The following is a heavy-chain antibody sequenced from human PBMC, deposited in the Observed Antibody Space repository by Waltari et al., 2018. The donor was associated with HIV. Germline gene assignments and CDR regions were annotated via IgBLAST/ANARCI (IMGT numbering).Heavy chain of an antibody. Sequence: VRLMESGGGLVEPGGSLTIPCAASGFTYTQYTMNWIRHIPGKGLEWLASISRDNRESYFIDSIKGRFTISRDNAANSVFLHMDRLRVDDTARYFCVRDDPGYEPIDYWGRGTLVTVSS. CDR1: GFTYTQYT. V-gene: IGHV3-21*02. D-gene: IGHD2-2*01. J-gene: IGHJ4*02. CDR2: ISRDNRES. CDR3: VRDDPGYEPIDY.